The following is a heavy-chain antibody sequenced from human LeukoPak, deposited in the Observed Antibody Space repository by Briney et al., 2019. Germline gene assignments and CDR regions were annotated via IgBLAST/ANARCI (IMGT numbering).Heavy chain of an antibody. CDR3: SFSGGRGPFDI. J-gene: IGHJ3*02. D-gene: IGHD3-16*01. CDR2: ISGTGANT. V-gene: IGHV3-23*01. Sequence: GESLRLSCAASGFTFNKYAMTWVRQAPGKGLEWVSVISGTGANTKYADSVKGRFTISRDNSKNTFYLQMNSLRAEDTAVYYCSFSGGRGPFDIWGQGTMVTVSS. CDR1: GFTFNKYA.